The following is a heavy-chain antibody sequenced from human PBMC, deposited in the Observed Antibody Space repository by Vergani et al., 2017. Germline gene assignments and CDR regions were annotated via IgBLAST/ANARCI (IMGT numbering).Heavy chain of an antibody. Sequence: QVQLQQWGAGLLKPSETLSLTCAVYGGSFSGYYWSWIRQPPGKGLEWIGEINHSGSTNYNPSLKSRVTISVDTSKNQFSLKLSSVTAADTAVYYCARGRGNYDDSSGHQYNWFDPWGQGTLVTVSS. J-gene: IGHJ5*02. CDR1: GGSFSGYY. CDR2: INHSGST. V-gene: IGHV4-34*01. CDR3: ARGRGNYDDSSGHQYNWFDP. D-gene: IGHD3-22*01.